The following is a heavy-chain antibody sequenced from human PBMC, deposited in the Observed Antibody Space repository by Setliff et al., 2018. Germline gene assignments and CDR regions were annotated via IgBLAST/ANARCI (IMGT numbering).Heavy chain of an antibody. CDR1: GYTFTSYG. CDR2: ISAYNGNT. J-gene: IGHJ3*02. D-gene: IGHD6-13*01. Sequence: ASVKVSCKASGYTFTSYGISWVRQAPGQGLEWMGWISAYNGNTNYAQKLQGRVTMTTDTSTSTAYMELRSLRSDDTAVYYCARDARVASSSWFKSAFDIWGQGTMVTVSS. V-gene: IGHV1-18*01. CDR3: ARDARVASSSWFKSAFDI.